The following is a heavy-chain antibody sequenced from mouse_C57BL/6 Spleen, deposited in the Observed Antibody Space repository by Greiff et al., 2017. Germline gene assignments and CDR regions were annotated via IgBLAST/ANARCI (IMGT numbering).Heavy chain of an antibody. Sequence: QVQLQQPGAELVKPGASVKLSCKASGYTFTSYWITWVKQRPGQGLEWIGDIYPGSGSTNYNEKFKSKATLTVDTSSSTAYMQLSSLTSEDCAVYCCARRGYAMDYWGQGTSVTVSS. CDR2: IYPGSGST. J-gene: IGHJ4*01. V-gene: IGHV1-55*01. CDR3: ARRGYAMDY. CDR1: GYTFTSYW.